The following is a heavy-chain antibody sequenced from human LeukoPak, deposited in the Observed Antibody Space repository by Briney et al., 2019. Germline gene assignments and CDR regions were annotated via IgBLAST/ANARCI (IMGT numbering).Heavy chain of an antibody. CDR3: ASSRTERGYSFGYGY. Sequence: KTGGSLRLSCAASGFTVSDNYTSWVRQAPGKGLEWVSYISSSGSTIYYADSVKGRFTISRDNAKNSLYLQMISLRAEDTAFYYCASSRTERGYSFGYGYWGQGTLVTVSS. V-gene: IGHV3-11*04. CDR2: ISSSGSTI. CDR1: GFTVSDNY. J-gene: IGHJ4*02. D-gene: IGHD5-18*01.